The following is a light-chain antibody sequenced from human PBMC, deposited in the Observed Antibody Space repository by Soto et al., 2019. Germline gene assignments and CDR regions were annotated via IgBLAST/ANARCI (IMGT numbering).Light chain of an antibody. CDR3: QQYGSSQWT. J-gene: IGKJ1*01. Sequence: EIVMTQSPATLYVSPGERATLSCRASQSVSSNLAWYQQKPGQAPRLPIYGASSRATGIPDRFSGSGSGTDFTLTISRLEPEDFAVYYCQQYGSSQWTFGQGTKVDI. CDR2: GAS. CDR1: QSVSSN. V-gene: IGKV3-20*01.